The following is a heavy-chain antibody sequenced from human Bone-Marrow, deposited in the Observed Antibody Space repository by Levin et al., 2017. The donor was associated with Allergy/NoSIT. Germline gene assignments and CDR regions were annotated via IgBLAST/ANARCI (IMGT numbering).Heavy chain of an antibody. V-gene: IGHV3-9*01. J-gene: IGHJ6*02. CDR3: VKGQEDRDGWFYYKGLDV. CDR1: GFVFHEYA. Sequence: GGSLRLSCEASGFVFHEYAMHWVRQVPGKGLEWLSGISWDSGSVGYAASVKGRFSVSRDNGKNHLYLQMNSLRPEDTALYYCVKGQEDRDGWFYYKGLDVWGQGTTVTVSS. CDR2: ISWDSGSV. D-gene: IGHD6-19*01.